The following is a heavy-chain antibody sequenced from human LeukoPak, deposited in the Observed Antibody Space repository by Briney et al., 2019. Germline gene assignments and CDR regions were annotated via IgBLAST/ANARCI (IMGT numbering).Heavy chain of an antibody. CDR1: GGSISSYY. V-gene: IGHV4-4*07. Sequence: PSETLSLTCTVSGGSISSYYWSWIRQPAGKGLEWIGRIYTSGSTNYNPSLKSRVTMSVDASKNQFSLKLNSVTAADTAVYYCARSDYGDYEGENWFDPWGQGTLVTVSS. D-gene: IGHD4-17*01. CDR2: IYTSGST. CDR3: ARSDYGDYEGENWFDP. J-gene: IGHJ5*02.